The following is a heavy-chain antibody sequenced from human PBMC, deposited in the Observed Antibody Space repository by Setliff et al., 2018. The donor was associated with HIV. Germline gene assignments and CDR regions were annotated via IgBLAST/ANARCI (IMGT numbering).Heavy chain of an antibody. CDR2: ISGSSTTI. CDR1: GFTFSGYW. D-gene: IGHD1-1*01. J-gene: IGHJ4*02. Sequence: GESLKISCAASGFTFSGYWMNWVRQAPGKGLEWISYISGSSTTIYYADSVKGRFIISRDNAKNSLYLQMNSLRAEDTAVYYCAKVATWTGTTYYFESWGQGTLVTV. V-gene: IGHV3-48*01. CDR3: AKVATWTGTTYYFES.